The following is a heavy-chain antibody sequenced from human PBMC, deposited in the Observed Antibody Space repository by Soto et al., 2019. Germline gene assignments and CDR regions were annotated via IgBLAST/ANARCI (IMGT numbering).Heavy chain of an antibody. CDR3: ARKGIAAAGPNKYGMDV. J-gene: IGHJ6*02. Sequence: ASVKSSSKACGYTFTSYVITWVRQAPGQGLEWMGWISAYNGNTNYAQKLQGRVTMTTDTSTSTAYMELRSLRSDDTAVYYCARKGIAAAGPNKYGMDVWGQGTTVTVSS. CDR2: ISAYNGNT. CDR1: GYTFTSYV. D-gene: IGHD6-13*01. V-gene: IGHV1-18*01.